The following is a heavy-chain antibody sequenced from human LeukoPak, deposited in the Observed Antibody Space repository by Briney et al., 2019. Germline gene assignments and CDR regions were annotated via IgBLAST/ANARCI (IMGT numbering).Heavy chain of an antibody. Sequence: GASVKVSCKASGYTFTTFGISWVRQAPGQGLEWMGWVSAYNGNTNTKYAQMVQGRVTMTTDTSTSTAYMELRSLRSDDTAVYYCVRDLGIYYDTSGVFFDYWGQGTLVTVSS. CDR1: GYTFTTFG. V-gene: IGHV1-18*01. CDR3: VRDLGIYYDTSGVFFDY. J-gene: IGHJ4*02. D-gene: IGHD3-22*01. CDR2: VSAYNGNT.